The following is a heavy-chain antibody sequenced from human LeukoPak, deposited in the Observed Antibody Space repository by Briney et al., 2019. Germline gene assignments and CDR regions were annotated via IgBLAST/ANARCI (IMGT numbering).Heavy chain of an antibody. CDR3: ARELSPVETYYFDY. J-gene: IGHJ4*02. CDR1: GFTFSSYW. Sequence: GGSLRPSCAAPGFTFSSYWMHWVRQAPGKGLEWVAVIWYDGSKKYYADSVKGRFTISRDNSKNTLYLQMNSLRVEDTAVYYCARELSPVETYYFDYWGQGTLVTVSS. D-gene: IGHD5-24*01. V-gene: IGHV3-33*08. CDR2: IWYDGSKK.